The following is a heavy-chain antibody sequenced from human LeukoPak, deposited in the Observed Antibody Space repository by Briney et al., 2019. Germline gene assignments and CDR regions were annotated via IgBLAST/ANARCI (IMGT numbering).Heavy chain of an antibody. V-gene: IGHV3-23*01. J-gene: IGHJ3*02. Sequence: GGSLRLSCAVSRFSFSSYDMSWVRQAPGKGLEWVSAIRGSGGNTFYADSVKGRFTISRDNSRHTLNLQMNSLRAEDTAVYYCAKSQLVGATYAFDIWGQGTMVTASS. D-gene: IGHD1-26*01. CDR3: AKSQLVGATYAFDI. CDR1: RFSFSSYD. CDR2: IRGSGGNT.